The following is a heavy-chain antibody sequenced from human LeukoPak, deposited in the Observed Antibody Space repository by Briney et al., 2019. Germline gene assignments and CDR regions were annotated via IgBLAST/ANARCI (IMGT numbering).Heavy chain of an antibody. Sequence: SETLSLTCAVSGGSISSGSYYWSWIRQPAGKGLEWIGRIYTSGSTNYNPSLKSRVTISVDTSKNQFSLKLSSVTAADTAVYYCARRVTAAGEPFDYWGQGTLVTVSS. D-gene: IGHD6-13*01. CDR3: ARRVTAAGEPFDY. CDR1: GGSISSGSYY. CDR2: IYTSGST. V-gene: IGHV4-61*02. J-gene: IGHJ4*02.